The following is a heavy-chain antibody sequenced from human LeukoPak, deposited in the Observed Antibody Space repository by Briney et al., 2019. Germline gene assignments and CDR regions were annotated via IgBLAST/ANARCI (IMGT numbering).Heavy chain of an antibody. Sequence: GGSLRLSCAASGFTFSDHYMDWVRQAPGKGLEWVGRTRNKANSYTTEYAASVKGRFTISRDDSKNSLYLQMNSLKTEDTAVYYCAGVDTDMANFDYWGQGTLVTVSS. J-gene: IGHJ4*02. CDR3: AGVDTDMANFDY. V-gene: IGHV3-72*01. CDR1: GFTFSDHY. D-gene: IGHD5-18*01. CDR2: TRNKANSYTT.